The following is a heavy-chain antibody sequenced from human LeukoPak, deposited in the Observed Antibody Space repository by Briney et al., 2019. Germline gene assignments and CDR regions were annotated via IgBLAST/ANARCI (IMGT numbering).Heavy chain of an antibody. CDR1: GGSISSYY. CDR2: IYYSGST. J-gene: IGHJ4*02. Sequence: SETLSLTCTVSGGSISSYYWSWIRQPPGKGLEWIGYIYYSGSTNYNPSLESRVTISVDTSKNQFSLKLSSVTAADTAVYYCARGGIRNYFDYWGQGTLVTVSS. D-gene: IGHD3-16*01. CDR3: ARGGIRNYFDY. V-gene: IGHV4-59*01.